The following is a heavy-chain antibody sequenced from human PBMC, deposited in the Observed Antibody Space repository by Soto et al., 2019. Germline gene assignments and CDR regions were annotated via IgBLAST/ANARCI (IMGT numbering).Heavy chain of an antibody. CDR2: ISGGDGST. V-gene: IGHV3-23*01. D-gene: IGHD6-13*01. J-gene: IGHJ4*01. CDR1: GFTFNKYA. Sequence: PGGSLRLSCTASGFTFNKYAMTWVRQAPGKGLEWVSAISGGDGSTYYADSVKGRFTISRDNSKNTLFLQMNSLRVEDTAIYYCAREEIAAYFDNWGHGTLVTVSS. CDR3: AREEIAAYFDN.